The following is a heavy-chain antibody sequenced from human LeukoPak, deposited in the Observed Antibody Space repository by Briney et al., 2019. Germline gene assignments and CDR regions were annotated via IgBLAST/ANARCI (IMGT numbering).Heavy chain of an antibody. J-gene: IGHJ2*01. CDR1: GFSVTTDSYC. D-gene: IGHD3-22*01. CDR2: DYCGGNT. V-gene: IGHV4-61*01. Sequence: SETLSLTCTVSGFSVTTDSYCWGWIRQPPGKGLEWIGYDYCGGNTNYDPSLKRRVTISVDTSKNQFSLKLTSVTAADTAVYHCARGVTMIVVVIHDWYFDLWGRGTLVTVSS. CDR3: ARGVTMIVVVIHDWYFDL.